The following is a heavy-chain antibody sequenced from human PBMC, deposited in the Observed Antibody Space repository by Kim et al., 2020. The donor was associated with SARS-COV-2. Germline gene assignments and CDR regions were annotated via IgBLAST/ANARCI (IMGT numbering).Heavy chain of an antibody. CDR2: ISGSGGST. J-gene: IGHJ1*01. D-gene: IGHD3-10*01. Sequence: GGSLRLSCAASGFTFSSYAMSWVRQAPGKGLEWVSAISGSGGSTYYADSVKGRFTISRDNSKNTLYLQMNSLRAEDTAVYYCATTITMVRGVRKYFQHWGQGTLVTVSS. CDR1: GFTFSSYA. CDR3: ATTITMVRGVRKYFQH. V-gene: IGHV3-23*01.